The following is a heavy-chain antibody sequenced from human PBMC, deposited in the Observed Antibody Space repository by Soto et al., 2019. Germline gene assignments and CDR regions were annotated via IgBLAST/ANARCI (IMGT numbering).Heavy chain of an antibody. CDR1: GYSFTSYW. CDR2: IYPGDSDT. V-gene: IGHV5-51*01. J-gene: IGHJ6*02. CDR3: ARHGTVTTNYYYGLDV. Sequence: GESLKISCKGSGYSFTSYWIGWVRQMPGKGLEWMGIIYPGDSDTRYSPSFQGQVTIPADKSISTAYLQWSSLKASDTAMYYCARHGTVTTNYYYGLDVWGQGTTVTVSS. D-gene: IGHD4-17*01.